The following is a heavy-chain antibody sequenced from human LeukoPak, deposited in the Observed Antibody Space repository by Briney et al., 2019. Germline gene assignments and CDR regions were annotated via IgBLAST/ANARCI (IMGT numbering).Heavy chain of an antibody. CDR1: GFTFSSYE. D-gene: IGHD6-13*01. J-gene: IGHJ4*02. V-gene: IGHV3-48*03. CDR3: ARFAHKAPAGTKGYFDY. CDR2: ISSSGSTI. Sequence: PGGSLRLSCAASGFTFSSYEMNWVRQAPGKGLEWVSYISSSGSTIYYADSVKGRFTISRDNAKNSLYLQMNSLRAEDTAVYYCARFAHKAPAGTKGYFDYWGQGTLVTVSS.